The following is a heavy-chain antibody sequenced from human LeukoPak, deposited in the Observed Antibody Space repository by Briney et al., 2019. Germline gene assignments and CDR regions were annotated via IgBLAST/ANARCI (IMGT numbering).Heavy chain of an antibody. CDR1: EFSLGNHY. CDR2: IQRDGSEK. CDR3: ARSAAGAFDI. Sequence: GCSLRLPCAASEFSLGNHYMILVRQAPGKGLEWVANIQRDGSEKNYVDSVRGRFTIPRDNAKNSLYLQMTGLSAEDTAVYYCARSAAGAFDIWGQGTMVTVSS. D-gene: IGHD1-1*01. J-gene: IGHJ3*02. V-gene: IGHV3-7*01.